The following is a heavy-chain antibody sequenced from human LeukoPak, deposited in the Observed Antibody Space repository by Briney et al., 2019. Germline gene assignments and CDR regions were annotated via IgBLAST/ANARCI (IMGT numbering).Heavy chain of an antibody. CDR2: IYSGGST. V-gene: IGHV3-66*01. CDR3: TRVVYSSGYSQGFDV. CDR1: GFTVSSNY. D-gene: IGHD3-22*01. Sequence: PGGSLRLSCAASGFTVSSNYMSWVRQAPGKGLDWVSVIYSGGSTYYADSVKGRFTISRDNSRNTLYLQMNSLRAEDTAVYYCTRVVYSSGYSQGFDVWGQGTMVTVSS. J-gene: IGHJ3*01.